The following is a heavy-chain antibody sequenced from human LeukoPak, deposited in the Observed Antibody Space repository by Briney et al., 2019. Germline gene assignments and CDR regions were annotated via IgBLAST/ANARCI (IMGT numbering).Heavy chain of an antibody. CDR1: GASFSGYY. CDR2: IYYSGST. J-gene: IGHJ4*02. V-gene: IGHV4-59*04. CDR3: ARPSRSGYYYDFEY. Sequence: SETLSLTCAVYGASFSGYYWGWIRQPPGKGLEWIGYIYYSGSTYYNPSLKSRVTISLDTSKNQFSLKLSSVTAADTAVYFCARPSRSGYYYDFEYWGQGTLVTVSS. D-gene: IGHD3-22*01.